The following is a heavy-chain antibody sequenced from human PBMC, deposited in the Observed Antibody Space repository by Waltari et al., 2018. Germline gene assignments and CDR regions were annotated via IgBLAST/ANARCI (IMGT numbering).Heavy chain of an antibody. Sequence: QVQLVESGGGVVQPGRSLRLSCDASGFTFSSYGMNWVRQAPGKGLEWVAVISYDGSNKYYADSVKGRFTISRDNSKNTLFLQMNSLRAEDTAVYYCAKVYSSGWYYFDYWGQGTLVTVSS. CDR3: AKVYSSGWYYFDY. CDR2: ISYDGSNK. J-gene: IGHJ4*02. V-gene: IGHV3-30*18. D-gene: IGHD6-19*01. CDR1: GFTFSSYG.